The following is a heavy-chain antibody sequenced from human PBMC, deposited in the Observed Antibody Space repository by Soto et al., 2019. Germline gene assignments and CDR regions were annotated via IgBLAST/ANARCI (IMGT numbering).Heavy chain of an antibody. J-gene: IGHJ6*02. Sequence: GGSLRLSCAASGFTFNYAWMTWVRQAPGKGLECVGRINSNTDGGRTDYAAPVKGRFTISRDDSKHMLFLQMDSLKTEDTAIYYCTTGLGYYDPYGMDVWGRGTTVTVSS. CDR1: GFTFNYAW. V-gene: IGHV3-15*01. D-gene: IGHD3-16*01. CDR2: INSNTDGGRT. CDR3: TTGLGYYDPYGMDV.